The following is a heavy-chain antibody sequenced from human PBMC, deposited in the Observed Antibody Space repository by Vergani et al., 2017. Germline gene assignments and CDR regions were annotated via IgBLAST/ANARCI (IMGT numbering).Heavy chain of an antibody. Sequence: QVQLVQSGAEVKKPGASVKVSCKASGYTFTSYAMHWVRQAPGQRLEWMGWINDGNGNTKYSQKFQGRVTITRDTSASTAYMELSSLRSEDTAVYYCARSFAARRYFDYWGQGTLVTVSS. CDR3: ARSFAARRYFDY. V-gene: IGHV1-3*01. D-gene: IGHD6-6*01. CDR2: INDGNGNT. CDR1: GYTFTSYA. J-gene: IGHJ4*02.